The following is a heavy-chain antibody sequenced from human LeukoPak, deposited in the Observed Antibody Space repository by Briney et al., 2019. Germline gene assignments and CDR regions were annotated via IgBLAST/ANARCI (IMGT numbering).Heavy chain of an antibody. CDR2: ISSSGGFT. J-gene: IGHJ6*02. CDR3: AKDPYSSSSGGPYAMDV. Sequence: GGSLRLSCAASGFTFSSYSMNWVRQAPGKGLEWVSVISSSGGFTYYADSVKGRFTISRDNSKNTLYLQMNSLRAEDTAVYYCAKDPYSSSSGGPYAMDVWGQGTTVTVSS. D-gene: IGHD6-6*01. V-gene: IGHV3-23*01. CDR1: GFTFSSYS.